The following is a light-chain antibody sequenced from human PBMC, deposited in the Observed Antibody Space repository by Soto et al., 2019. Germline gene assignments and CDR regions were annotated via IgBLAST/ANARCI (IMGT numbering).Light chain of an antibody. V-gene: IGKV3-11*01. CDR2: DAS. CDR1: QSVSRH. J-gene: IGKJ2*01. Sequence: EVVLTQSPATLSLSPGERATLSCRASQSVSRHLAWYQQKPGQAPRLLILDASDRATGIPARFSGSGSGTNFTLTISSLEPEDFAVYYCQQLNSYPYTFGQGTKLEIK. CDR3: QQLNSYPYT.